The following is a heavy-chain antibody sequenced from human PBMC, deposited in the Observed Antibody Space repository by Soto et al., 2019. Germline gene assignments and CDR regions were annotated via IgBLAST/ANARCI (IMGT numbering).Heavy chain of an antibody. CDR2: IIPIFGTA. CDR1: GGTVSSYA. CDR3: ASQWELTSDYYYGMDV. Sequence: SVKVSCKASGGTVSSYAISCVRQAPGQGLEWMGGIIPIFGTANYAQKFQGRVTITADESTSTAYMELSSLRSEDTAVYYCASQWELTSDYYYGMDVWGQGTTATVSS. D-gene: IGHD1-26*01. V-gene: IGHV1-69*13. J-gene: IGHJ6*02.